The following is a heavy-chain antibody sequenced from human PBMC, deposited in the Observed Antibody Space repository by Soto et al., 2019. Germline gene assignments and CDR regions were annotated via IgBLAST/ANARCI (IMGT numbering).Heavy chain of an antibody. CDR3: ARQLVSRIQLWKIDY. CDR2: IYYSGSS. J-gene: IGHJ4*02. Sequence: NPSETLSLTCIVSGGYISSSRYYWGWIRQPPGKGLEWIGSIYYSGSSYYNPSLKSRVTISVDTSKNQFSLKLSSVTAADTAVYYCARQLVSRIQLWKIDYWGQGTMVTVSS. V-gene: IGHV4-39*01. D-gene: IGHD5-18*01. CDR1: GGYISSSRYY.